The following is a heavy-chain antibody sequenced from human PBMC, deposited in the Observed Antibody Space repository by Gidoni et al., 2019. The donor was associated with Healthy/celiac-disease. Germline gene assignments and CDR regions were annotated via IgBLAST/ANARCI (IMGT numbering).Heavy chain of an antibody. Sequence: QVQLQQWGAGLLKPSETLSLTCAVYGGSFIGYYWSWIRQPPGKGLEWIGEINHSGSTNYNPSLKSRVTISVDTSKNQFSLKLSSVTAADTAVYYCARGQYYYDSSGYYYFDYWGQGTLVTVSS. J-gene: IGHJ4*02. D-gene: IGHD3-22*01. CDR3: ARGQYYYDSSGYYYFDY. CDR2: INHSGST. V-gene: IGHV4-34*01. CDR1: GGSFIGYY.